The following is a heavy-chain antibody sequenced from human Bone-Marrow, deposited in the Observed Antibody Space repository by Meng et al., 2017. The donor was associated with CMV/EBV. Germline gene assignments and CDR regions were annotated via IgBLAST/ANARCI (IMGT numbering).Heavy chain of an antibody. D-gene: IGHD3-3*01. CDR2: IKSKTDGGTT. V-gene: IGHV3-15*01. CDR3: TTDRTRSYDFWSGYLRYYYGMDV. Sequence: GGSLRLSCAASGFTFSNAWMSWVRQAPGKGLEWVGRIKSKTDGGTTDYAAPVKGRFTISRDDSKNTLYLQMNSLKTEDTAVYYCTTDRTRSYDFWSGYLRYYYGMDVWGQGTTVTIYS. CDR1: GFTFSNAW. J-gene: IGHJ6*01.